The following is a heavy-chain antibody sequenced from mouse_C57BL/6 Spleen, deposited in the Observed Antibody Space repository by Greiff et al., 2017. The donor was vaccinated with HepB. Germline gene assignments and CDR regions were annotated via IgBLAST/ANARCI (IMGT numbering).Heavy chain of an antibody. CDR1: GYSITSGYY. CDR3: ARESYYGSNGY. V-gene: IGHV3-6*01. Sequence: ESGPGLVKPSQSLSLTCSVTGYSITSGYYWNWIRQFPGNKLEWMGYISYDGSNNYNPSLKNRISITRDTSKNQFFLKLNSVTTEDTATYYCARESYYGSNGYWGQGTTLTVSS. CDR2: ISYDGSN. J-gene: IGHJ2*01. D-gene: IGHD1-1*01.